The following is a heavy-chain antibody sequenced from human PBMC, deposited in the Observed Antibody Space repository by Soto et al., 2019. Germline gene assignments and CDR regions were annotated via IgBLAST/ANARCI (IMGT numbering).Heavy chain of an antibody. J-gene: IGHJ3*02. CDR3: ARDYYDSSGHTFDI. CDR1: GFTFSSYW. D-gene: IGHD3-22*01. CDR2: IKQDGSEK. Sequence: GGSLRLSCAASGFTFSSYWMSWVRQAPGKGLEWVANIKQDGSEKYYVDSVKGRFTISRDNAKNSLYLQMNSLRAEDTAVYYCARDYYDSSGHTFDIWGQGTMVTVSS. V-gene: IGHV3-7*01.